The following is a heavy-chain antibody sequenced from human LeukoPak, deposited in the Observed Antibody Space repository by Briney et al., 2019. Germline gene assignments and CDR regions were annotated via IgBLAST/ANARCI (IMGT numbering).Heavy chain of an antibody. D-gene: IGHD2-2*01. V-gene: IGHV4-34*01. CDR1: GGSFSGYS. CDR3: VRHCSSTSWEFDY. CDR2: IDHSGST. Sequence: PSETLSLTCAVYGGSFSGYSWAWIRQPPGKGLEWIGEIDHSGSTNSNPSLKSRVTISVDTSKNQFSLKLRSVTAADTAVYYCVRHCSSTSWEFDYWGQGTLVTVSS. J-gene: IGHJ4*02.